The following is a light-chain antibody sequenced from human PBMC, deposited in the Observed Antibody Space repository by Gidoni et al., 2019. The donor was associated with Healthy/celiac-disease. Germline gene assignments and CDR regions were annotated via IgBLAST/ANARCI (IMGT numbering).Light chain of an antibody. Sequence: EIVLTQSPASLSLSPGERATLSCRASQSVGSYLAWYQQKPGQAPRLLIYDASDSATGIPARFSGSGSWTDFTLTIISLEPEDFAVYYCQQRSNWPPLTFGGGTKVEIK. V-gene: IGKV3-11*01. CDR2: DAS. CDR3: QQRSNWPPLT. CDR1: QSVGSY. J-gene: IGKJ4*01.